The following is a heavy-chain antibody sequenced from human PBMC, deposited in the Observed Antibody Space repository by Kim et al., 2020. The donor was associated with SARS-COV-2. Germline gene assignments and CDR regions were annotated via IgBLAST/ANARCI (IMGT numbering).Heavy chain of an antibody. V-gene: IGHV4-31*03. Sequence: SETLSLTCTVSGGSISSGGYYWSWIRQHPGKGLEWIGYIYYSGSTYYNPSLKSRATISVDTSKNQFSLKLSAVTAADTAVYYCARAPGLGTMIVVVTYFDYWGQGTLVTVSS. CDR2: IYYSGST. CDR1: GGSISSGGYY. CDR3: ARAPGLGTMIVVVTYFDY. D-gene: IGHD3-22*01. J-gene: IGHJ4*02.